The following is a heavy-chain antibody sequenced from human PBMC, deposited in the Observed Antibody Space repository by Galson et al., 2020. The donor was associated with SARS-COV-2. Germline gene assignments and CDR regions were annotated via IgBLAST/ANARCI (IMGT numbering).Heavy chain of an antibody. J-gene: IGHJ4*02. D-gene: IGHD1-26*01. Sequence: GGSLRLSCAASGFTFSSYAMHWVRQAPGKGLEWVAAISYDGSNKYYADSVKGRFTISRDNSKNTLYLQMNSLRAEDTAVYYCARTYSGSYLNYFDYWGQGTLVTVSS. CDR2: ISYDGSNK. CDR3: ARTYSGSYLNYFDY. V-gene: IGHV3-30*01. CDR1: GFTFSSYA.